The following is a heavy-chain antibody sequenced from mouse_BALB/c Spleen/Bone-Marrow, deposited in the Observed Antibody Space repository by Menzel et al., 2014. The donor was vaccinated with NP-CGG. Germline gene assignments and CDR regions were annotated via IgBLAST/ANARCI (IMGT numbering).Heavy chain of an antibody. V-gene: IGHV1S22*01. CDR3: TRWAAYAGYNTMTMDY. CDR2: IYPGSDNT. J-gene: IGHJ4*01. CDR1: GYTFTNFW. Sequence: LKQSGSELVRPGASVKLSCKASGYTFTNFWLHWVKQRPGQGLEWIGDIYPGSDNTNYDEKFKTKATLSVDTSSSTAYMQLSSLTSEDSAVYYCTRWAAYAGYNTMTMDYWGQGTSVTVSS. D-gene: IGHD2-3*01.